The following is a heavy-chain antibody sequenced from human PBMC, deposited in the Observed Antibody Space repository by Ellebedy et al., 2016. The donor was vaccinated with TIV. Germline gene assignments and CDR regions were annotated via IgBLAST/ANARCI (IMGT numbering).Heavy chain of an antibody. V-gene: IGHV1-18*01. CDR2: ISAYNGNT. J-gene: IGHJ4*02. CDR1: GYTFTSYG. Sequence: ASVKVSXXASGYTFTSYGISWVRQAPGQGLEWMGWISAYNGNTNYAQKLQGRVTMTTDTSTSTAYMELSSLRSEDTAVYYCARDNYWRGSQLNYWGQGTLVTVSS. CDR3: ARDNYWRGSQLNY. D-gene: IGHD4-11*01.